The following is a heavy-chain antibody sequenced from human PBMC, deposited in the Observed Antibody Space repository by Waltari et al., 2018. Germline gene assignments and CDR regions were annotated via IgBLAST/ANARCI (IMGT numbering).Heavy chain of an antibody. D-gene: IGHD7-27*01. CDR1: GGSISSYY. CDR2: IYYSGST. CDR3: ARESILGWFDP. V-gene: IGHV4-59*01. Sequence: QVQLQESGSGLVKPSETLSLTCTVSGGSISSYYWSWIRQPTGMGLEWIVYIYYSGSTNDNPSLKSRVTLSVDTSKNHFSLQRSSVTAADTAVYYCARESILGWFDPWGQGTLVTVSS. J-gene: IGHJ5*02.